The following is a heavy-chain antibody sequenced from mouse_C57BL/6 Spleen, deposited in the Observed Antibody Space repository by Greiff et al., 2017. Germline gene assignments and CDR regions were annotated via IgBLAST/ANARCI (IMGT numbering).Heavy chain of an antibody. CDR2: IHPNSGST. D-gene: IGHD4-1*01. CDR1: GYTFTSYW. Sequence: VQLQQPGAELVKPGASVKLSCKASGYTFTSYWMHWVKQRPGQGLEWIGMIHPNSGSTNYNEKFKSKATLTVDKSSSTAYMQLSSLTSEDSAVYYCARLGREYYFDYWGQGTTLTVSS. J-gene: IGHJ2*01. V-gene: IGHV1-64*01. CDR3: ARLGREYYFDY.